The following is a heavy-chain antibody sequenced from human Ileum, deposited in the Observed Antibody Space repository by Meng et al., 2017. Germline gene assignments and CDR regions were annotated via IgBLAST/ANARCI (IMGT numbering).Heavy chain of an antibody. Sequence: GESLKISCAASGFTFSSYEMNWVRQAPGKGLEWVSYISSSGSTKYYADSVKGRFTISGDNAKNSLYLQMNSLRAEDTAVYYCAREYSSSSGDAFDIWGQGTMVTVSS. CDR3: AREYSSSSGDAFDI. CDR2: ISSSGSTK. J-gene: IGHJ3*02. CDR1: GFTFSSYE. D-gene: IGHD6-6*01. V-gene: IGHV3-48*03.